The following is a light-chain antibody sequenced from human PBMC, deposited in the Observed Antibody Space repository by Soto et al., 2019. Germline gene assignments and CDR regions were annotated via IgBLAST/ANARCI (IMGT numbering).Light chain of an antibody. CDR3: QQYNNWPLT. CDR2: GAS. CDR1: QSVRNN. J-gene: IGKJ4*01. V-gene: IGKV3-15*01. Sequence: EIVMTQSPATLSVSPGERAKFSCRASQSVRNNLVWFQQKPGQAPRLLIYGASTRATSIPARFSGSGSGTEFTLTISRLQSEDFAVYYCQQYNNWPLTFGGGSKVEIK.